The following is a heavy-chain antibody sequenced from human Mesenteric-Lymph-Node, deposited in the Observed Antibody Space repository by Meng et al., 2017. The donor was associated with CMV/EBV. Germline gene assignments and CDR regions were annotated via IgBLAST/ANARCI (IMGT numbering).Heavy chain of an antibody. CDR1: GYSITSGYH. V-gene: IGHV4-38-2*02. CDR3: ARALPYIVVVIAIPDYFDY. D-gene: IGHD2-21*01. CDR2: IFHSGRA. Sequence: SETLSLTCTVSGYSITSGYHWGWIRQPPGRGLEWIGNIFHSGRAFYNPSLQSRVTISVNTSRNQFSLKLSSVTAADTAVYYCARALPYIVVVIAIPDYFDYWGQGTLVTVSS. J-gene: IGHJ4*02.